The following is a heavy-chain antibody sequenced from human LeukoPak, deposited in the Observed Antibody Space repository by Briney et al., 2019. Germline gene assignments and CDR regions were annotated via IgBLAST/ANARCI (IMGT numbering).Heavy chain of an antibody. V-gene: IGHV3-30*04. CDR3: AELGITMIGGV. J-gene: IGHJ6*04. CDR2: TSPDEGLK. CDR1: GFTFANYV. D-gene: IGHD3-10*02. Sequence: AGASLRLSCAASGFTFANYVTHWVRQAPGKGLEWVAVTSPDEGLKFYGDSVKGRFTISRDNSKNTMYLQMNNLREEDTAVYYCAELGITMIGGVWGKGTTVTISS.